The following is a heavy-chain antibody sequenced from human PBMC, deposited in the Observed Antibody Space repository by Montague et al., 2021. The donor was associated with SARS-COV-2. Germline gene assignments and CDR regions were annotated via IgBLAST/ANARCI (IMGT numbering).Heavy chain of an antibody. Sequence: SLRLSCAASGFTFSSYSMHWVRQAPGKGLEWVAVISNDGSNIYYADSVKGRFTISRDNSKNTLYLQMNNLRAEDTAVYYCARVKGGGYDLPDYWGQGTLVTVSS. CDR3: ARVKGGGYDLPDY. CDR1: GFTFSSYS. CDR2: ISNDGSNI. V-gene: IGHV3-30-3*01. J-gene: IGHJ4*02. D-gene: IGHD5-12*01.